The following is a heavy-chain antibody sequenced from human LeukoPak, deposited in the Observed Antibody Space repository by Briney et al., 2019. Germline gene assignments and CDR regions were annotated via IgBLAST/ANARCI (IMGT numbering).Heavy chain of an antibody. J-gene: IGHJ5*02. D-gene: IGHD6-6*01. CDR2: IYTSGST. CDR1: GGSICSGSYN. Sequence: SETLSLTCTVSGGSICSGSYNWSWIRQPAGRGLEWIGRIYTSGSTNYNPSLKSRVTISVDTSKNQFSLKLSSVTAADTAVYYCARGAYSSSSGWFDPWGQGTLVTVSS. V-gene: IGHV4-61*02. CDR3: ARGAYSSSSGWFDP.